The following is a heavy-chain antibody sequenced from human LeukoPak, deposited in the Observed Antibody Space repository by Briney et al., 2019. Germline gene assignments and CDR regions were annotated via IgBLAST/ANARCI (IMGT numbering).Heavy chain of an antibody. V-gene: IGHV4-59*01. CDR1: GGSISSYY. D-gene: IGHD1-26*01. CDR3: ARGVGATTYYYYYYMDV. CDR2: IYYSGNT. J-gene: IGHJ6*03. Sequence: PSETLSLTCTVSGGSISSYYWSWIRQPPGKGLEWVGYIYYSGNTNYNPSLKSRVTISVDTSKNHFSLKLSSVTAADTAVYYCARGVGATTYYYYYYMDVWGKGTTVTISS.